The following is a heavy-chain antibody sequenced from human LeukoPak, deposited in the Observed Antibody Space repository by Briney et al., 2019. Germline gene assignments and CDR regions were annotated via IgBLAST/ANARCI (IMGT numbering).Heavy chain of an antibody. J-gene: IGHJ4*02. CDR3: ASILSGYEVY. D-gene: IGHD5-12*01. Sequence: PGGSLRLSCAASGFTFSSYSVNWVRQAPGKGLEWVSSISSSSSYIYYADSVKGRFTISRDNAKNSLYLQMNSLRAEDTAVYYCASILSGYEVYWGQGTLVTVSS. CDR2: ISSSSSYI. CDR1: GFTFSSYS. V-gene: IGHV3-21*01.